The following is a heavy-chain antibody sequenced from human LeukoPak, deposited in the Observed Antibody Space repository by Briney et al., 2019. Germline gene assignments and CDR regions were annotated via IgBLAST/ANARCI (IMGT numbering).Heavy chain of an antibody. CDR1: GYTFTNYN. CDR2: ISAYNSNT. CDR3: ARDGYFDY. V-gene: IGHV1-18*01. Sequence: GASVKVSCRASGYTFTNYNIAWVRQAPGQGLEWVGWISAYNSNTKYAQKLQGRVTMTTDTSTSTAYMELRSLRFDDTAIYYCARDGYFDYWGQRTLVTVSS. J-gene: IGHJ4*02.